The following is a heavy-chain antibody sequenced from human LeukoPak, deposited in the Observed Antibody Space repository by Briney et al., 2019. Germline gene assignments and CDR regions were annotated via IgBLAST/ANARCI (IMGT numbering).Heavy chain of an antibody. CDR3: AKWGSSVYYDFWSGYPNDAFDI. CDR1: GFTFSSYA. J-gene: IGHJ3*02. D-gene: IGHD3-3*01. CDR2: ISGSGGST. Sequence: GGSLRLSCAASGFTFSSYAMSWVRQAPGKGLEWVSAISGSGGSTYYADSVKGRFTISRDNSKNTLYLQMNSLRAEDTAVYCCAKWGSSVYYDFWSGYPNDAFDIWGQGTMVTVSS. V-gene: IGHV3-23*01.